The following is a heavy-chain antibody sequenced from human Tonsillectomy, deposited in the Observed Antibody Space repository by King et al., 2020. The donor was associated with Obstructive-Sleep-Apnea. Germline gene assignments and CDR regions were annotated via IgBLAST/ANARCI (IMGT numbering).Heavy chain of an antibody. Sequence: QLVQSGGGLVQPGGSLRLSCAASGFTFSSYAMHWVRQAPGKGLEYVSAISRNGYSTFYANSVKGRFTISRDNSKNTLYLQMDSLRAEDMAVYYCARDVHSGSNMYYYGMDVWGQGTTVTVSS. CDR3: ARDVHSGSNMYYYGMDV. CDR1: GFTFSSYA. J-gene: IGHJ6*02. D-gene: IGHD1-26*01. V-gene: IGHV3-64*01. CDR2: ISRNGYST.